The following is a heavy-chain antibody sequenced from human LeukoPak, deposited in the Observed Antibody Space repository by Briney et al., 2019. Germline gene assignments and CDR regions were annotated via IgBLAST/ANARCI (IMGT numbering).Heavy chain of an antibody. D-gene: IGHD3-10*01. CDR1: GGSISSHY. V-gene: IGHV4-4*07. Sequence: SSETLSLTCSVSGGSISSHYWSWIRQPAGKGLEWIGHIYTSRSTNYNPSLKSRVTMSVDTSKKQFSLKLTSVTAADTAVYHCVRGRVYGSGNNWFDPWGQGTLVTVSS. J-gene: IGHJ5*02. CDR3: VRGRVYGSGNNWFDP. CDR2: IYTSRST.